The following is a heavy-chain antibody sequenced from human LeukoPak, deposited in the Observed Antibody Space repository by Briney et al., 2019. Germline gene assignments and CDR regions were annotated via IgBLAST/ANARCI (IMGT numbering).Heavy chain of an antibody. V-gene: IGHV4-39*01. D-gene: IGHD6-19*01. CDR1: GASISSSNYY. Sequence: SETLSLTCIVSGASISSSNYYWGWIRQPPGKGLEWIGSIYCGGSSHYNPSLKSRVTTSVDTSRNLFSLKLSSVTAADTAVYYCARLSSAWYPTFDFWGQGTLVTVSS. CDR2: IYCGGSS. CDR3: ARLSSAWYPTFDF. J-gene: IGHJ4*02.